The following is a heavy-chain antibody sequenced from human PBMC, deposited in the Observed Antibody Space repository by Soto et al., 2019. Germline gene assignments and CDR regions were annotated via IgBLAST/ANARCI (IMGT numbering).Heavy chain of an antibody. CDR2: IIPIFGTA. J-gene: IGHJ4*02. Sequence: QVQLVQSGAEVKKPGSSVKVSCKASGGTFSSYSINWVRQAPGQGLEWMGEIIPIFGTANYAQKFQGRVTIAADESQSTAYMELSSLRSEDTAVYYCAIDGGRHPGGIDYWGQGTLVTVSS. V-gene: IGHV1-69*01. CDR1: GGTFSSYS. D-gene: IGHD1-26*01. CDR3: AIDGGRHPGGIDY.